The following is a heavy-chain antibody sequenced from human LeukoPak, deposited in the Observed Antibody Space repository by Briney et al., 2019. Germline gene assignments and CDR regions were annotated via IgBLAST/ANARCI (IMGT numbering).Heavy chain of an antibody. CDR1: GYTFTSYA. V-gene: IGHV1-3*01. D-gene: IGHD4-17*01. J-gene: IGHJ4*02. CDR3: ARDLLSLDDYGDYGRVTPSVPDY. Sequence: ASVKVSCKASGYTFTSYAMHWVRQAPGQRLEWMGWINAGNGNTKYSQKFQGRVTITRDTSASTAYMELSSLRSEDTAVYYCARDLLSLDDYGDYGRVTPSVPDYWGQGTLVTVSS. CDR2: INAGNGNT.